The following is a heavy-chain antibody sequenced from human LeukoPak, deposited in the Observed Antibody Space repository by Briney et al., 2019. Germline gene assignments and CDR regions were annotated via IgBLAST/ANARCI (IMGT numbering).Heavy chain of an antibody. Sequence: GGSLRLSCAASGFTASSNYMSWVRQAPGKGLEWVAVISSDGVNKYYADSVKGRFTISRGNSKNILYLQMNSLRTEDTAVYSCARVPDGSGPSFDYWGQGTLVTVSS. D-gene: IGHD3-22*01. CDR2: ISSDGVNK. CDR3: ARVPDGSGPSFDY. J-gene: IGHJ4*02. CDR1: GFTASSNY. V-gene: IGHV3-30-3*01.